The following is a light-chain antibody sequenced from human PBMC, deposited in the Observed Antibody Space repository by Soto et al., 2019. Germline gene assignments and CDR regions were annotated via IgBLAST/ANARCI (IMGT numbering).Light chain of an antibody. CDR2: GAS. CDR3: QQYGSSPPRT. J-gene: IGKJ1*01. V-gene: IGKV3-20*01. CDR1: QSVSNDF. Sequence: EIVLTQSPGILSLSPGERATLSCRASQSVSNDFLAWYQQKPGQAPRLLIYGASTRATDVPDRFSGSGSGAAFTLSISRLEPEDFAVYYCQQYGSSPPRTFGQGTKVEMK.